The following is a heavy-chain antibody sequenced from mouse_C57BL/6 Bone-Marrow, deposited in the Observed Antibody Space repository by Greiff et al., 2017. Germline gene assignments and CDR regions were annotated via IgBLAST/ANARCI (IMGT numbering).Heavy chain of an antibody. Sequence: EVKLMASVAELVRPGASVKLSCTASGFNIKNTYMHWVKQRPEQGLEWIGRIDPANGNTKYAPKFQGKATITADTSSNTAYLQLSSLTSEDTAIYYCARSMYYGSSPWFAYWGQGTLVTVSA. CDR1: GFNIKNTY. D-gene: IGHD1-1*01. CDR3: ARSMYYGSSPWFAY. V-gene: IGHV14-3*01. J-gene: IGHJ3*01. CDR2: IDPANGNT.